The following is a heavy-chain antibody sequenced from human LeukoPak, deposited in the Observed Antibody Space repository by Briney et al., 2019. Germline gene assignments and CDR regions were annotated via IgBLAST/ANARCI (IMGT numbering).Heavy chain of an antibody. CDR2: IYYSGST. CDR3: ARIPRDIVVVPAAIRGWFDP. J-gene: IGHJ5*02. D-gene: IGHD2-2*02. CDR1: GGSISSYY. Sequence: SETLSLTCTVSGGSISSYYWSWIRQPPGKGLEWIGYIYYSGSTSHNPSLKSRVTLSIGTSNNQFSLKLSSVTAADTAVYYCARIPRDIVVVPAAIRGWFDPWGQGTLVTVSS. V-gene: IGHV4-59*01.